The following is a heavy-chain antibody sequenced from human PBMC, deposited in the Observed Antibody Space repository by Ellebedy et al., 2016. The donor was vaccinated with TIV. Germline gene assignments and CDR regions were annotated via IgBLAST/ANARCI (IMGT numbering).Heavy chain of an antibody. J-gene: IGHJ4*02. V-gene: IGHV3-74*03. D-gene: IGHD1-14*01. CDR2: ISTDGSTT. CDR1: GFTFSIYW. Sequence: PGGSLRLSCAASGFTFSIYWMHWVRQAPGKGLVWVSYISTDGSTTKYADSVKGRFTISRDNAKNTLYLQMNSLRAEDTAVYYCARLHRDNAQGDHWGQGTLVTVSS. CDR3: ARLHRDNAQGDH.